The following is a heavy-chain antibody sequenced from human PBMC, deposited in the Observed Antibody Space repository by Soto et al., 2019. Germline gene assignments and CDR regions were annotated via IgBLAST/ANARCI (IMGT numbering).Heavy chain of an antibody. V-gene: IGHV5-51*01. CDR3: ARHVEYYYGMDV. Sequence: LKISGKASGYSFTSYWIGWVRQMPGKGLEWMAIIYGDDSDIRYSPSFQGQVTVSLDKSITTAYVQWSSLKASDTAMYYCARHVEYYYGMDVWGQGTTVTVSS. CDR2: IYGDDSDI. J-gene: IGHJ6*02. CDR1: GYSFTSYW.